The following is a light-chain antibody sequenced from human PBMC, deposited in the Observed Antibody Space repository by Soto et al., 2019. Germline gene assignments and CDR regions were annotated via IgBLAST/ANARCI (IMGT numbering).Light chain of an antibody. CDR2: DVS. Sequence: QSALTQPRSVSGSPGQSVTISCTGTSSDVGGYNFVSWYQQHPGKAPKLMIYDVSKRPSGVPDRFSGSKSGNTASLTISGLQAEDAADYYCCSYAGSYTWVFGPGTKVTVL. CDR3: CSYAGSYTWV. V-gene: IGLV2-11*01. J-gene: IGLJ1*01. CDR1: SSDVGGYNF.